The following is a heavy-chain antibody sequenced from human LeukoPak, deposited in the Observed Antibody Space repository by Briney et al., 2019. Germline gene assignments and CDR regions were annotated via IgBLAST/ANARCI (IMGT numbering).Heavy chain of an antibody. Sequence: LETLSLTCAVYGGSFSGYYWSWIRQPPGKGLEWIGEINHSGSTNYNPSLKSRVTISVDTSKNQFSLKLSSVTAADTAVYYCARGRYSYGHHAFDIWGQGTMVTVSS. CDR1: GGSFSGYY. J-gene: IGHJ3*02. V-gene: IGHV4-34*01. CDR3: ARGRYSYGHHAFDI. CDR2: INHSGST. D-gene: IGHD5-18*01.